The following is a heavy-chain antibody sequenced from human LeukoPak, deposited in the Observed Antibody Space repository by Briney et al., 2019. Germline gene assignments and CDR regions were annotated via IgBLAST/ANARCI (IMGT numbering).Heavy chain of an antibody. CDR2: IYPGDSDT. Sequence: GESLQISCQGSGYSFTSYWIGWVRPMPGKGLEWMGIIYPGDSDTRYSPSFQGQVTISADKSISTAYLQWSSLKASDTAMYYCARHVQPNWNSDYWGQGTLVTVSS. V-gene: IGHV5-51*01. J-gene: IGHJ4*02. CDR3: ARHVQPNWNSDY. D-gene: IGHD1/OR15-1a*01. CDR1: GYSFTSYW.